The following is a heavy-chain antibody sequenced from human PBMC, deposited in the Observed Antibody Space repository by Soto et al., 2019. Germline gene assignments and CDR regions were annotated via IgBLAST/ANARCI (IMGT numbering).Heavy chain of an antibody. Sequence: GGSLRLSCAASGFTFSSYAMSWVRQAPGKGLEWVSAISGSGGSTYYADSVKGRFTISRDNSKNTLYLQMNSLRSEDTAGYYCSEDGPIVGVVIRYFEYWGQGTLVTVSS. CDR3: SEDGPIVGVVIRYFEY. V-gene: IGHV3-23*01. D-gene: IGHD3-3*01. CDR1: GFTFSSYA. CDR2: ISGSGGST. J-gene: IGHJ4*02.